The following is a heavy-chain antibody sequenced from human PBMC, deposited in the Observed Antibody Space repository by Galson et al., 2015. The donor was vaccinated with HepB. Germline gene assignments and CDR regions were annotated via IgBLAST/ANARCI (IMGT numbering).Heavy chain of an antibody. V-gene: IGHV1-69*13. Sequence: SVKVSCKASGGTFSSYAISWVRQAPGQGLEWMGGIIPIFGTANYAQKFQGRVTITADESTSTAYMELSSLRSEDTAVDYCAGGRTYYDCRGEDGFDIWGQGTMVTVSS. CDR2: IIPIFGTA. D-gene: IGHD3-22*01. CDR1: GGTFSSYA. CDR3: AGGRTYYDCRGEDGFDI. J-gene: IGHJ3*02.